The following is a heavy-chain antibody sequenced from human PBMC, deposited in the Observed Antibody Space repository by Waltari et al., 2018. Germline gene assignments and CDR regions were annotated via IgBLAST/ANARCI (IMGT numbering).Heavy chain of an antibody. CDR2: FYRDGNT. J-gene: IGHJ4*02. Sequence: EVQLVETGGGLIKPGESLGLPRSASGLTVERKHMYWGRQAPGKGLEWVSVFYRDGNTYYTDSVKGRFTISRDDSKNTLYLQMNSLRAEDTAVYYCAGGHFDYWGQGILVTVSS. CDR1: GLTVERKH. V-gene: IGHV3-53*02. CDR3: AGGHFDY. D-gene: IGHD3-16*01.